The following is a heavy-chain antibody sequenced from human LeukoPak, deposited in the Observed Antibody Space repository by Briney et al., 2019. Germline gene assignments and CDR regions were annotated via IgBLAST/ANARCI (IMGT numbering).Heavy chain of an antibody. CDR2: IYYSGST. CDR3: ARWTKEHTFDY. J-gene: IGHJ4*02. V-gene: IGHV4-59*01. D-gene: IGHD2-21*01. Sequence: TSETLSLTCTVSGGSISSYYWSWIRQPPGKGLEWIGYIYYSGSTNYNPSLKSRVTISVDTSKNQFSLKLSSVTAADTAVYYCARWTKEHTFDYWGQGTLVTVSS. CDR1: GGSISSYY.